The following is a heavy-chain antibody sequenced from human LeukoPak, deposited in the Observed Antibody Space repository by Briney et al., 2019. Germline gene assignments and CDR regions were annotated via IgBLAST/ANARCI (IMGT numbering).Heavy chain of an antibody. CDR2: ISYDGSNK. CDR1: GFTVSIYA. V-gene: IGHV3-30*04. D-gene: IGHD6-13*01. J-gene: IGHJ4*02. CDR3: ASDSDYSS. Sequence: GRSLRLSCAPSGFTVSIYAMHWVRQAPGKGLEWVAVISYDGSNKYYADSVKGRFTISRDNSKNTLYLQMNSLRAEDTAVYYCASDSDYSSWGQGTLVTVSS.